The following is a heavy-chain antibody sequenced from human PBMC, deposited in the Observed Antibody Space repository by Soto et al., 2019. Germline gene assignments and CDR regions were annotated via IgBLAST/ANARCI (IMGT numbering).Heavy chain of an antibody. V-gene: IGHV1-2*04. Sequence: ASVKVSCKASGYTLTGYYMHWLRPAPGQGLEWMGWINPNSGGTNYAQKFQGWVTMTRDTSISTAYMELSRLRSDDTAVYYCARDLRPRGDYDMYVWGQGHTLTVSS. D-gene: IGHD6-6*01. J-gene: IGHJ6*02. CDR1: GYTLTGYY. CDR2: INPNSGGT. CDR3: ARDLRPRGDYDMYV.